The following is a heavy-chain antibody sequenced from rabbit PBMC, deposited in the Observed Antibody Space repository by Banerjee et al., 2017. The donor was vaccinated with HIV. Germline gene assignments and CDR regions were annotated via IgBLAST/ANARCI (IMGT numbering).Heavy chain of an antibody. Sequence: QSLEESGGDLVKPGASLTLTCTASGFSFSNKYVMCWVRQAPGKGLEWIACINTSSGNTVYASWAKGRFTISKTSSTTVTLQMTSLTAADTATYFCARDWVNDNYVFGLWGPGTLVTVS. V-gene: IGHV1S40*01. CDR1: GFSFSNKYV. CDR2: INTSSGNT. CDR3: ARDWVNDNYVFGL. D-gene: IGHD5-1*01. J-gene: IGHJ6*01.